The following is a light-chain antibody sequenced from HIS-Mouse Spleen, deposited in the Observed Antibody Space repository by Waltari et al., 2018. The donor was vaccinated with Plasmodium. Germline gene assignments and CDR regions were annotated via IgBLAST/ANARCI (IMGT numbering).Light chain of an antibody. V-gene: IGLV3-10*01. CDR3: YSTDSSGNHRV. J-gene: IGLJ3*02. Sequence: SYELTQPPSVSVSPGQTARLTCSGDALPKKYASWYQQKSGQAPVLVIYEDSKRPSGIPERFSGSSSGTMATWTISGAQVEDEADYYCYSTDSSGNHRVFGGGTKLTVL. CDR1: ALPKKY. CDR2: EDS.